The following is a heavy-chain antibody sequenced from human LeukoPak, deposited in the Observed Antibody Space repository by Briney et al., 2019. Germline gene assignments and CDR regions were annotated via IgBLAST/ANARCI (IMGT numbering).Heavy chain of an antibody. V-gene: IGHV1-18*01. D-gene: IGHD1-26*01. J-gene: IGHJ4*02. CDR1: GYTFTSYG. CDR2: ISAYNGNT. CDR3: ARVLRDIVGATSRPFDY. Sequence: GASVKVSCKASGYTFTSYGISWVRQAPGQGLEWMGWISAYNGNTNYAQKLQGRVTMTTDTSTSTAYMELRSLRSDDTAVYYCARVLRDIVGATSRPFDYWGQGTLVTASS.